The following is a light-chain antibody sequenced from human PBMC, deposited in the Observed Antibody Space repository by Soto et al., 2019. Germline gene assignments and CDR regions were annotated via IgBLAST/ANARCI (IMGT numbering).Light chain of an antibody. Sequence: DIQVTQSPSTVSASVGDRVTITCRASQSVDIWLAWYQQKPGRAPKLLIYEASNLISGVPSRFSGSRSGAEFTLTVSSLQPDDFATYYCQQYKTLYTFGQGT. J-gene: IGKJ2*01. V-gene: IGKV1-5*03. CDR2: EAS. CDR1: QSVDIW. CDR3: QQYKTLYT.